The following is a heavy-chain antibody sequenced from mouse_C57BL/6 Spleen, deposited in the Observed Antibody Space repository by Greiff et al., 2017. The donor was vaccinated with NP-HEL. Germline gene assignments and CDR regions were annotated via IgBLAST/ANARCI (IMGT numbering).Heavy chain of an antibody. Sequence: EVQLQQSGTVLARPGASVKMSCKTSGYTFTSYWMHWVKQRPGQGLEWIGAIYPGNSDTSYNQKFKGKAKLTAVTSASTAYMELSSLTNEDSAVYYCTRDGNYFPAWFAYWGQGTLVTVSA. D-gene: IGHD2-1*01. J-gene: IGHJ3*01. CDR1: GYTFTSYW. V-gene: IGHV1-5*01. CDR3: TRDGNYFPAWFAY. CDR2: IYPGNSDT.